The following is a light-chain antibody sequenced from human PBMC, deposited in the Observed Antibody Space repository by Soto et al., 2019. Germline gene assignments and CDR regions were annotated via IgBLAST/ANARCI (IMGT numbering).Light chain of an antibody. CDR2: GNS. CDR3: QSYDSSLSGSRV. V-gene: IGLV1-40*01. Sequence: QSVLTQPPSVSGAPGQGVTISCTGSSSNIGAGYDVHWYQQLPGTAPKLLISGNSNRPSGVPDRFSGSKSGTSASLAITGLQAEDEADYYCQSYDSSLSGSRVFGGGTKLTVL. CDR1: SSNIGAGYD. J-gene: IGLJ3*02.